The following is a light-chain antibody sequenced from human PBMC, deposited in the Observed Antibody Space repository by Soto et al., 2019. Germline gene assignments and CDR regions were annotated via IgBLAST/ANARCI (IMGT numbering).Light chain of an antibody. CDR2: EVS. CDR1: SSDVGGYNY. V-gene: IGLV2-8*01. CDR3: SSYAGSNNFGVV. J-gene: IGLJ2*01. Sequence: QSVLTQPPSASGSPGQSVTISCTGTSSDVGGYNYVSWYQQHPGKAPKLMIYEVSKRPSGVPDRFSGSKSGNTASLTVSGLQAKDEADYYCSSYAGSNNFGVVFGGGTKVTVL.